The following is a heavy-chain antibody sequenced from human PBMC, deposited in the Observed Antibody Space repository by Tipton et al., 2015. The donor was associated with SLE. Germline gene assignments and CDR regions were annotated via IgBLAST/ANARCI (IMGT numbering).Heavy chain of an antibody. CDR2: VNPSAGTT. J-gene: IGHJ6*02. V-gene: IGHV1-46*01. CDR1: GYSFTDYY. CDR3: VRGGYYYSYGMEV. Sequence: QSGPEVKKPGASVKLSCKASGYSFTDYYLHWVRQAHGQGLEWMGVVNPSAGTTLYAQKFRGRVTMTRDTSISTAYMELSSLTSEDTAVYYCVRGGYYYSYGMEVWGQGAMVTVS.